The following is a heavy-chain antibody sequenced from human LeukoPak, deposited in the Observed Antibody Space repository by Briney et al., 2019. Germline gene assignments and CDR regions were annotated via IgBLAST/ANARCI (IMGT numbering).Heavy chain of an antibody. CDR3: ARGSTSWDS. CDR1: GFTFSRSW. CDR2: ILQDGTEK. J-gene: IGHJ4*02. D-gene: IGHD2-2*01. Sequence: GGSLRLSCAASGFTFSRSWMSWIRQAPGKGLEWVANILQDGTEKNYVDSVRGRLTIPRDNAKNSLYLQMNSLRAEDTAVYYCARGSTSWDSWGQGTLVTVSS. V-gene: IGHV3-7*01.